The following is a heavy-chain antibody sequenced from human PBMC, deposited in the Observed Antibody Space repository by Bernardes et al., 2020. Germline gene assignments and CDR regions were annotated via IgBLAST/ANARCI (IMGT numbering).Heavy chain of an antibody. V-gene: IGHV3-7*03. Sequence: GGSLRLSCAASGFTFSSYWMSWVRQAPGKGLEWVANIKQDGSEKYYVDSVKGRFTISRDNAKNSLYLQMNSLRAEDTAVYYCARDVRSGLGYCSSTSCYHYYYYYGMDVWGQGTTVTVSS. J-gene: IGHJ6*02. CDR1: GFTFSSYW. D-gene: IGHD2-2*01. CDR3: ARDVRSGLGYCSSTSCYHYYYYYGMDV. CDR2: IKQDGSEK.